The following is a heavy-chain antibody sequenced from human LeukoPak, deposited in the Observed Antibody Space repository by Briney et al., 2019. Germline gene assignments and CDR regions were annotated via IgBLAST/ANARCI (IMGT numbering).Heavy chain of an antibody. D-gene: IGHD1-26*01. Sequence: PGGSLRLSCSASGFTFSTYAMHWVRQAPGKGLEYVSSITNDGGSTYYADSAKGRFTISRDNFKNSLFLQMNNLRAEDTAVYYCSKRGAYYFDYWGQGTLVTVSS. V-gene: IGHV3-64*04. J-gene: IGHJ4*02. CDR3: SKRGAYYFDY. CDR2: ITNDGGST. CDR1: GFTFSTYA.